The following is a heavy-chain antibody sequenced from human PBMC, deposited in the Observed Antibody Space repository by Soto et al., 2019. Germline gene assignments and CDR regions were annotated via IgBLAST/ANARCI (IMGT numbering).Heavy chain of an antibody. V-gene: IGHV3-74*01. CDR3: AKVATGSYNWFDP. CDR1: GFPFNNYW. CDR2: INTDGSRT. Sequence: GGSLSLSCAASGFPFNNYWMHWVRQAPGKGLVWVSRINTDGSRTNYADSVKGRFTISRDNAKNTLYLQMDSLRAEDTAVYYCAKVATGSYNWFDPWGQGTLVTVSS. D-gene: IGHD1-1*01. J-gene: IGHJ5*02.